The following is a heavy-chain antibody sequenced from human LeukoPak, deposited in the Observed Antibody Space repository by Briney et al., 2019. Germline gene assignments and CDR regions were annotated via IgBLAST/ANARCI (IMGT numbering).Heavy chain of an antibody. Sequence: SETLSLTCTVSGGSISSYYWSWIRQPPGKGLEWIGYIYYSGSTNYNPSLKSRVTISVDTSKNQFSLKLSSVTAADTAVYYCARALLYGSGSHFDYWGQGTLVTVSS. CDR3: ARALLYGSGSHFDY. V-gene: IGHV4-59*01. D-gene: IGHD3-10*01. J-gene: IGHJ4*02. CDR1: GGSISSYY. CDR2: IYYSGST.